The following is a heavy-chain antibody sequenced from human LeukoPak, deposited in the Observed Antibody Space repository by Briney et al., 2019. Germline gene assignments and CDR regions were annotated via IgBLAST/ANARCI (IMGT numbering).Heavy chain of an antibody. Sequence: GGSLRLSCAASGFTFNNYGMHWVRQAPGKGLEWVAIISSDGTNKYSADSVKGRFTISRDNSKNTLYLQKNSLRTEDTAVYYCAKERQDYYDNRGYFDFDYWGQGTLVTVSS. CDR2: ISSDGTNK. D-gene: IGHD3-22*01. V-gene: IGHV3-30*18. J-gene: IGHJ4*02. CDR3: AKERQDYYDNRGYFDFDY. CDR1: GFTFNNYG.